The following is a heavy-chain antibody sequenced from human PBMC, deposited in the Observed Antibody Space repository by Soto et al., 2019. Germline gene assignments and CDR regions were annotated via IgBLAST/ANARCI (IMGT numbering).Heavy chain of an antibody. CDR2: ISSSSSTI. Sequence: PGGSLRLSCAASGFTFSSYSMNWVRQAPGKGLEWVSYISSSSSTIYYADSVKGRFTISRDNAKNSLYLQMNSLRDEDTAVYYCASVHCSSTSCYTNSHHYYYGMDVWGQGTTVTVSS. CDR1: GFTFSSYS. V-gene: IGHV3-48*02. J-gene: IGHJ6*02. D-gene: IGHD2-2*02. CDR3: ASVHCSSTSCYTNSHHYYYGMDV.